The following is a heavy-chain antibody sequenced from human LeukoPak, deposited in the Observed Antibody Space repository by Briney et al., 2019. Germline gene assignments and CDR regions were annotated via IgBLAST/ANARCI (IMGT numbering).Heavy chain of an antibody. V-gene: IGHV4-59*11. CDR3: ARDPASGMDF. J-gene: IGHJ4*02. CDR1: GGSMNSHY. CDR2: ISYIGST. Sequence: PSETLSLTCTVSGGSMNSHYWSWIRQPPGKGLEWLGYISYIGSTNYSPSLKSRVTISIDTSKNQFSMELSSVSVADTATYFCARDPASGMDFWGQGTLVTVSS. D-gene: IGHD3-10*01.